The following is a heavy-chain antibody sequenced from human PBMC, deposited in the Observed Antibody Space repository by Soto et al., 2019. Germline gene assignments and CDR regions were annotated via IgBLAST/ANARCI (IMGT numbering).Heavy chain of an antibody. CDR2: ISGSGGST. D-gene: IGHD3-10*01. CDR1: GFTFSSYA. V-gene: IGHV3-23*01. J-gene: IGHJ4*02. CDR3: AKGLRMVRGVIISYYFDY. Sequence: EVQLLESGGGLVQPGGSLRLSCAASGFTFSSYAMSWVRQAPGKRLEWVSAISGSGGSTYYADSVNGRFTISRDNSKNTLYLQMNSLRAEDTAVYYCAKGLRMVRGVIISYYFDYWGQGTLVTVSS.